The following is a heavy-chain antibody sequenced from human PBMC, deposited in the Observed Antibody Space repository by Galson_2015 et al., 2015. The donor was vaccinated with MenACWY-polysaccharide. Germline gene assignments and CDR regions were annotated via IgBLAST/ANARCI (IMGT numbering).Heavy chain of an antibody. CDR1: GFTFSSYA. V-gene: IGHV3-23*01. J-gene: IGHJ4*02. CDR2: ISNSGGST. CDR3: VKAHETSGWNRGPGY. D-gene: IGHD6-19*01. Sequence: SLRLSCAASGFTFSSYAMNWVRQAPGKGLEWVSAISNSGGSTYYADSVKGRFTISRDNSKNTLFLQMNSLRAEDTAVYYCVKAHETSGWNRGPGYWGQGTLVTVSP.